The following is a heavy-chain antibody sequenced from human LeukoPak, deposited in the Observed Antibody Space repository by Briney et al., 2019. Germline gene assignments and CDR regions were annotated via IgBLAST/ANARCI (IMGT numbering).Heavy chain of an antibody. CDR1: GFTFSSYS. J-gene: IGHJ4*02. D-gene: IGHD3-10*01. CDR2: ISSSSYI. Sequence: GGSLRLSCAASGFTFSSYSMNWVRQAPGKGLEWVSSISSSSYIYYADSVKGRFTISRDNAKNSLYLQMKSLRAEDTAVYYCAGLYGSGSYYFDYWGQGTLVTVSS. V-gene: IGHV3-21*01. CDR3: AGLYGSGSYYFDY.